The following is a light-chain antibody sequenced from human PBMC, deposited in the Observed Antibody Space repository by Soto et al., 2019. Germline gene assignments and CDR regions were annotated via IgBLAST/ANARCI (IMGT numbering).Light chain of an antibody. CDR3: QQYDGSPRT. V-gene: IGKV3-20*01. CDR2: DAS. CDR1: QSLRSNF. Sequence: EIVLTHAPSTLSASPGERGTLSCTASQSLRSNFLAWYQQKPGQAPRLLIYDASSRAAGIPDRFSGSGSRTNFTLTITRLEPEDFEVYHCQQYDGSPRTFGQGTKVDIK. J-gene: IGKJ1*01.